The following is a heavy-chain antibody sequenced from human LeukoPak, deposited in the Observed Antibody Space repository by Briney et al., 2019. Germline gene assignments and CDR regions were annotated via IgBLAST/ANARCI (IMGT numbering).Heavy chain of an antibody. J-gene: IGHJ4*02. CDR2: ISGGGPT. Sequence: GGSLRLSCAASGFTFSSYAMSWVRQAPGKGLEWVSSISGGGPTYYADSVKGRFTISRDNSKNTLYLQMNSLRAEDTAVYCCAKAPLVTGITGYWGQGTLVTVSS. CDR3: AKAPLVTGITGY. D-gene: IGHD1-20*01. V-gene: IGHV3-23*01. CDR1: GFTFSSYA.